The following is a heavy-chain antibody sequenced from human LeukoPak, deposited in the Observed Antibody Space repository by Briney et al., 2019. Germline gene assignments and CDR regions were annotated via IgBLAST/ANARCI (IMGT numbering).Heavy chain of an antibody. D-gene: IGHD6-13*01. CDR1: GFTFNIFG. CDR3: VKESAADATFHFDY. Sequence: PGGSLRLSCAASGFTFNIFGMHWVRQVPGNGLEWLAVLWADGNTAHYADSVKGRFTISRDSSGNKLYLQMNRLRSEDTAVYYCVKESAADATFHFDYWGQGTLVTVSS. CDR2: LWADGNTA. V-gene: IGHV3-33*06. J-gene: IGHJ4*02.